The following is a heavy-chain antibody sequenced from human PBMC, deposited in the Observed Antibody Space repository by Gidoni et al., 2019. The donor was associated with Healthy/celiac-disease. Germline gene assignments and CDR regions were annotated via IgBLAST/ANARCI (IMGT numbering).Heavy chain of an antibody. CDR2: IYYSGRT. CDR1: GGSISSCGYY. CDR3: ARVSRYSSSPYFDY. D-gene: IGHD6-6*01. V-gene: IGHV4-31*03. Sequence: QVQLQESGPGLVQPSQTLSLTCTVSGGSISSCGYYWSWIRQHPGKCLEWIGYIYYSGRTYYNPSLKSRVTISVDTSKNQFSLKRSSVTAADTAVYYCARVSRYSSSPYFDYWGHGTLVTVSS. J-gene: IGHJ4*01.